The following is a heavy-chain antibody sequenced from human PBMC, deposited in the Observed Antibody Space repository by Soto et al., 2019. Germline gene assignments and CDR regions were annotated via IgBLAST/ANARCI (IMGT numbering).Heavy chain of an antibody. CDR2: INSDGSST. Sequence: EVQLVESGGGLVQPGGSLRLSCAASGFTFSSYWMHWVCQAPGKGLVWVSRINSDGSSTSYADSVKGRFTISRDNAKNTLYLQMNSLRAEDTAVYYCARRGCSSTSCYNRGRYFYLWGRGTLVTVSS. CDR1: GFTFSSYW. D-gene: IGHD2-2*02. J-gene: IGHJ2*01. V-gene: IGHV3-74*01. CDR3: ARRGCSSTSCYNRGRYFYL.